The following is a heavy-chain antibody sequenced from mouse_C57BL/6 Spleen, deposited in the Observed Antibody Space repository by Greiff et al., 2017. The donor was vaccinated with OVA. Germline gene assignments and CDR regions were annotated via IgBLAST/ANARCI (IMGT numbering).Heavy chain of an antibody. Sequence: EVQRVESGGGLVKPGGSLKLSCAASGFTFSSYAMSWVRQTPEKRLEWVATISAGGSYTYYPDNVKGRFTISRDNAKNNLYLQMSHLKSEDTAMYYCARENDAMDYWGQGTSVTVSS. CDR1: GFTFSSYA. J-gene: IGHJ4*01. CDR2: ISAGGSYT. V-gene: IGHV5-4*01. CDR3: ARENDAMDY.